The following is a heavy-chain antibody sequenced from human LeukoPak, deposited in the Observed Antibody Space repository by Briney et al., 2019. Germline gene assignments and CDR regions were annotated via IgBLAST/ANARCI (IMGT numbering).Heavy chain of an antibody. CDR1: GFTFTTFG. V-gene: IGHV3-30*18. Sequence: GGSLRLSCAASGFTFTTFGIHWVRQAPGKGLEWVAAISPDGNIEYYTDSVKGRFTISRDNSKNMIYLQMNSLRGEDSAVYYCAKINNADDYWGQGTLVTVSS. J-gene: IGHJ4*02. D-gene: IGHD1/OR15-1a*01. CDR3: AKINNADDY. CDR2: ISPDGNIE.